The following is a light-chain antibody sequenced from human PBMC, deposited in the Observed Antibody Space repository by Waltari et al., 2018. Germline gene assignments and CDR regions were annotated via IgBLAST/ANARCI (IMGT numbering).Light chain of an antibody. CDR3: GAWDDTLRFV. Sequence: QSVLSQPPSVSGPPGQRVTISCSGTSSNIGPNYVYWYHHLPGMAPKLLVYRNNQRPSGVPDRFSSSKSGTSASLAIRGLRSEDEADYYCGAWDDTLRFVFGGGTRLTVL. CDR2: RNN. CDR1: SSNIGPNY. V-gene: IGLV1-47*01. J-gene: IGLJ2*01.